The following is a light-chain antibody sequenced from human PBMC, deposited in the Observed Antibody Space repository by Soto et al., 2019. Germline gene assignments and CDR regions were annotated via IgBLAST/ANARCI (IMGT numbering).Light chain of an antibody. CDR2: DYD. CDR3: QVWDSSRDHPWV. CDR1: NIGSGR. J-gene: IGLJ3*02. Sequence: SYELTQPPSVSVAPGQTASITCGGGNIGSGRVHWYQQKPGQSPVLVVYDYDDRPSGIPERFSGSNSGNTATLTISRVEAGDEADYYCQVWDSSRDHPWVFGGGTKLTVL. V-gene: IGLV3-21*02.